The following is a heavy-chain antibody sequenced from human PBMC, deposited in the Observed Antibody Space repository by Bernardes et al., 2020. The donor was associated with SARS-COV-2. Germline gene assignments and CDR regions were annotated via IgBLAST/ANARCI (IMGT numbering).Heavy chain of an antibody. CDR2: INPNSGGT. CDR1: GYTFTGYY. D-gene: IGHD3-16*01. V-gene: IGHV1-2*04. CDR3: ARDVGFGLYYYGMDV. Sequence: ASVKVSCKASGYTFTGYYMHWVRQAPGQGLEWMGWINPNSGGTNYAQKFQGWVTMTRDTSISTAYMELSRLRSDDTAVYYCARDVGFGLYYYGMDVWGQGTTVTVSS. J-gene: IGHJ6*02.